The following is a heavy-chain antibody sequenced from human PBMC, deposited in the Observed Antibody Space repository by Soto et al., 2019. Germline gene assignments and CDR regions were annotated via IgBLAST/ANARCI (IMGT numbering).Heavy chain of an antibody. D-gene: IGHD4-17*01. CDR3: ATLYGDYVSY. Sequence: SETLSLTCTVSGGSISSSSYYWGWIRQPPGKGLEWIGTISYSGITYYNPSLKSRITISVDTSKNQFSLKLSSVTATDTAVYYCATLYGDYVSYWGQGTLVTVSS. V-gene: IGHV4-39*01. CDR1: GGSISSSSYY. CDR2: ISYSGIT. J-gene: IGHJ4*02.